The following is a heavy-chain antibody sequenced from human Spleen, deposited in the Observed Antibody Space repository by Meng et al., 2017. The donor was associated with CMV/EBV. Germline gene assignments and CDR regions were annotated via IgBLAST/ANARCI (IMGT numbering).Heavy chain of an antibody. CDR3: AKDPAALRFLEKYYFDF. Sequence: GESLKISCAASGFTFSSYWMSWVRQAPGKGLEWVAFIRFDGNNKYYADFLKGRFTISRDNSKNTLYLQMNSLRAEDTAVYYCAKDPAALRFLEKYYFDFWGQGTLVTVSS. J-gene: IGHJ4*02. V-gene: IGHV3-30*02. D-gene: IGHD3-3*01. CDR1: GFTFSSYW. CDR2: IRFDGNNK.